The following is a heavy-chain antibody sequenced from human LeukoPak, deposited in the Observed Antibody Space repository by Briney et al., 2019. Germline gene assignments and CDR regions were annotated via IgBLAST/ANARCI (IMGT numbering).Heavy chain of an antibody. V-gene: IGHV4-59*08. Sequence: SETLSPTCTVSAVSIRSYYWSWIRQPPGKGLEWIGYISYSGNTNYNPSLKSRVTISVDTSKNQFSLKLSSVTAADTAVYYCARYSSGWYIDYWGQGTLVTVSS. CDR1: AVSIRSYY. CDR2: ISYSGNT. J-gene: IGHJ4*02. CDR3: ARYSSGWYIDY. D-gene: IGHD6-19*01.